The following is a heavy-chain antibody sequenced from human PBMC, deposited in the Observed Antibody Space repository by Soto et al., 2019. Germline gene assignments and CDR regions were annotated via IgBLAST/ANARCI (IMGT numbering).Heavy chain of an antibody. V-gene: IGHV3-21*01. CDR2: ISSSSYFK. J-gene: IGHJ3*02. CDR1: GFTFRSYA. CDR3: ARDRHGDYGPHEGSFDI. D-gene: IGHD4-17*01. Sequence: GGSLRLSCTASGFTFRSYAMSWVRQTPGKGLEWLSTISSSSYFKYYADSVRGRFTISRGSAKNSLYLQMNSLRAEDTAVYYCARDRHGDYGPHEGSFDIWGQGTMVTVSS.